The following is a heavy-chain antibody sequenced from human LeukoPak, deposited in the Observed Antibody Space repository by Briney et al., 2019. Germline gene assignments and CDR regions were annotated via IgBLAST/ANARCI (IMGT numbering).Heavy chain of an antibody. CDR3: AKDRTQGSGWYLIFDY. D-gene: IGHD6-19*01. Sequence: GGSLRLSCAASGFTYSISAMSWVRQAPGKGLEGVATISGNSITTYYADSLKGRFTISRDASKNTLYLQMDSLRVEDTAVYFCAKDRTQGSGWYLIFDYWSQGTLVTVSS. V-gene: IGHV3-23*01. CDR2: ISGNSITT. J-gene: IGHJ4*02. CDR1: GFTYSISA.